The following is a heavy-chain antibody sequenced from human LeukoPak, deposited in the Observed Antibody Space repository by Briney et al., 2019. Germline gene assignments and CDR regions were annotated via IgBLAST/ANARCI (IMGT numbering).Heavy chain of an antibody. CDR1: GFTFSNAW. CDR3: TTLNSGSFSN. D-gene: IGHD1-26*01. Sequence: TTGGSLRLSCAASGFTFSNAWMSWVRQAAGKGLESVGRIKSKTDGGTTDYAAPVKGRFTISREDSRNTLYLQMNSLKTEDTAVYYCTTLNSGSFSNWGQGTLVTVSS. J-gene: IGHJ4*02. CDR2: IKSKTDGGTT. V-gene: IGHV3-15*01.